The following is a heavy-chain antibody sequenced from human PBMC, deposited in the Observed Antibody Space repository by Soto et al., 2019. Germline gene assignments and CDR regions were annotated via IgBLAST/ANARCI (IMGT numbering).Heavy chain of an antibody. CDR1: GFTFSLYG. D-gene: IGHD3-9*01. CDR2: ISYDGSKK. CDR3: AEVFYPFEVATYGMDV. J-gene: IGHJ6*02. V-gene: IGHV3-30*18. Sequence: HPVGSLRLSCSASGFTFSLYGMHWVRQTPGKGLEWVASISYDGSKKYYTDSVKGRFTISRDNSKNTLYLQVNSLRPEDTSVYYCAEVFYPFEVATYGMDVWGQGTTVTVSS.